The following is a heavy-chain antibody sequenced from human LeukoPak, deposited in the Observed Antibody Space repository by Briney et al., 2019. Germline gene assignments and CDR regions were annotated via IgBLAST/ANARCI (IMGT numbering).Heavy chain of an antibody. CDR2: ISGSGGST. D-gene: IGHD3-22*01. V-gene: IGHV3-23*01. J-gene: IGHJ4*02. CDR1: GFTFSSYA. Sequence: GGSLRLSCAASGFTFSSYAMSWVRQAPGKGLEWVSAISGSGGSTYYADSVKGRFTISRDNSKNTLYLQMNSLRAEDTAVYYCARTYYYDSSGYYPPYFDYWGQGTLVTVSS. CDR3: ARTYYYDSSGYYPPYFDY.